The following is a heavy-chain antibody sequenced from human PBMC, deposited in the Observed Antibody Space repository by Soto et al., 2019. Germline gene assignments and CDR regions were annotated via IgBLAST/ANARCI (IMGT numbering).Heavy chain of an antibody. CDR1: GYTFTSYG. D-gene: IGHD2-15*01. Sequence: QVQLVQSGAEVKKPGASVKVSCKASGYTFTSYGISWVRQAPGQGLEWMGWISAYNGNTNYAQKLQGRVTKTTDTSTSTAYMELRSLRSDDTAVYYCAREDIVVVVAALRHYGMDVWGQGTTVTVSS. J-gene: IGHJ6*02. CDR3: AREDIVVVVAALRHYGMDV. CDR2: ISAYNGNT. V-gene: IGHV1-18*01.